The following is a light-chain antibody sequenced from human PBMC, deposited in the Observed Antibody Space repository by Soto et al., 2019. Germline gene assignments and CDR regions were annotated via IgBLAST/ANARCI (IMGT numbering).Light chain of an antibody. Sequence: VLTQPPSASGAPGQRVTISCTGSSSNIGAGYDVHWYQQLPGTAPKLLIYSNNNRPSGVPDRFSASKSGTSASLAITGLQAEDEADYYCQSYDSSLSGRYVFGTGTKVTVL. CDR3: QSYDSSLSGRYV. J-gene: IGLJ1*01. V-gene: IGLV1-40*01. CDR2: SNN. CDR1: SSNIGAGYD.